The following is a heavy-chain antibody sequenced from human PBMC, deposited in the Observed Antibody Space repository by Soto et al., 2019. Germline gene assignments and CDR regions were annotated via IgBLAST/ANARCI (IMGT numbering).Heavy chain of an antibody. CDR1: GFTLSANY. Sequence: EVQLVESGGGLIQPGGSLRLSCAASGFTLSANYMSWVRQAPGKGLEWVSVIYSDDSTYYADSVKGRFTISRDNSKNTLFLQMNSLRAEDTAVYYCARSSSTSLNWFDPWGQGTLVSVSS. D-gene: IGHD2-2*01. J-gene: IGHJ5*02. V-gene: IGHV3-53*01. CDR2: IYSDDST. CDR3: ARSSSTSLNWFDP.